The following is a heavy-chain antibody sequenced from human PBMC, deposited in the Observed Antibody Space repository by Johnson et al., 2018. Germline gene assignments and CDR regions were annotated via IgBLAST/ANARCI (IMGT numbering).Heavy chain of an antibody. CDR1: GFTFTAYA. J-gene: IGHJ6*02. Sequence: EVQLVETGGGVVQPGGSLTLSCAASGFTFTAYAMSWVRQAPGKGLEWVSSLSRSAAATYYADSVKGRFTISRVNSMNTLFLKMKNLRREDTAIYYCTKEHHYNDFWSSILIDDVPSWGQGTAVTVAS. CDR2: LSRSAAAT. CDR3: TKEHHYNDFWSSILIDDVPS. D-gene: IGHD3-3*01. V-gene: IGHV3-23*04.